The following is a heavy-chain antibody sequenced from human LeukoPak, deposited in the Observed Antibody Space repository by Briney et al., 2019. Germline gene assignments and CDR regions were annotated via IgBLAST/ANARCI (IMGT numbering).Heavy chain of an antibody. V-gene: IGHV1-2*06. D-gene: IGHD3-10*01. CDR2: INPNSGGT. Sequence: GASVKVSCKASGYTFTGYYMHWVRQAPGQGLEWMGRINPNSGGTNYAQKFQGRVTMTRDTSISTAYMELSRLRSDDTAVYYCARQKLNPRRGREDDYWGQGTLVTVSS. CDR1: GYTFTGYY. J-gene: IGHJ4*02. CDR3: ARQKLNPRRGREDDY.